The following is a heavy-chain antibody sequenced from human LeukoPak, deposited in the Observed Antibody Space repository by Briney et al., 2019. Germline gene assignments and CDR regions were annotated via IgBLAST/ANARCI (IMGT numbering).Heavy chain of an antibody. J-gene: IGHJ6*03. Sequence: SETLSLTCAVYGGSFSGYYWSWIRQPPGKGLEWIGEINHSGSTNYNPSLKSRVTISVDTSKNQFSLKLSSVTAADTAVYYCARGRRYDFWSGYYHYYYYTDVCGKGTTVTVSS. D-gene: IGHD3-3*01. V-gene: IGHV4-34*01. CDR2: INHSGST. CDR1: GGSFSGYY. CDR3: ARGRRYDFWSGYYHYYYYTDV.